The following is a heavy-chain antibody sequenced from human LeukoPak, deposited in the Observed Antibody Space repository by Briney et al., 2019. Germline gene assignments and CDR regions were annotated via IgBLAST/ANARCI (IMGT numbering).Heavy chain of an antibody. CDR3: ARGPGIAVAGTNNWFDP. D-gene: IGHD6-19*01. V-gene: IGHV4-34*01. CDR1: GGSFSGYY. CDR2: INHSGST. J-gene: IGHJ5*02. Sequence: SETLSLTCAVYGGSFSGYYWSWIRQPPGKGLEWIGEINHSGSTNYDPSLKSRVTISVDTSKNQFSLKLSFVTAADTAVYYCARGPGIAVAGTNNWFDPWGQGTLVTVSS.